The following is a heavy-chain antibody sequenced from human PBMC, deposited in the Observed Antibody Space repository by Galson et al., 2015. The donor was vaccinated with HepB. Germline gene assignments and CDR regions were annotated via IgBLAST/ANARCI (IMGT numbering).Heavy chain of an antibody. V-gene: IGHV4-39*01. CDR1: GGSISSSSYY. D-gene: IGHD2-15*01. J-gene: IGHJ6*02. Sequence: ETLSLTCTVSGGSISSSSYYWGWIRQPPGKGLEWIGSIYYSGSTYYNPSLKSRVTISVDTSKNQFSLKLSSVTAADTAVYYCARHSTGYCSGGSCYSLGGMDVWGQGTTVTVSS. CDR2: IYYSGST. CDR3: ARHSTGYCSGGSCYSLGGMDV.